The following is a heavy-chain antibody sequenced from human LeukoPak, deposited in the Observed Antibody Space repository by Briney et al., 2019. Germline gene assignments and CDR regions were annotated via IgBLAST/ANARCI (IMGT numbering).Heavy chain of an antibody. Sequence: SETLSLTCTVSGGSISSYYWSWIRQPPGKGLEWIGNIYYSGSTNYNPSLKSRVTISVDTSKNQLSLKLSSVTAADTAVFYCARGVGLTQGGTFDYWGQGTLVTVSS. J-gene: IGHJ4*02. V-gene: IGHV4-59*08. CDR1: GGSISSYY. D-gene: IGHD1-1*01. CDR3: ARGVGLTQGGTFDY. CDR2: IYYSGST.